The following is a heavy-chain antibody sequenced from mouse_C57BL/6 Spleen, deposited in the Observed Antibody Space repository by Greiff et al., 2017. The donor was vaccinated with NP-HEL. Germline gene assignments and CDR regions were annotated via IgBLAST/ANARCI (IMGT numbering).Heavy chain of an antibody. CDR3: ARGVYYPHSYFDV. CDR1: GYTFTRSW. Sequence: QVQLQQPGAELVKPGASVKLSCKASGYTFTRSWMQWVKQRPGQGLEWIGDIDPSDSYTNYNQKFKGKATLTVDTSSSTAYMQLSSLTSEDSAVDYCARGVYYPHSYFDVWGTGTTVTVSS. D-gene: IGHD1-1*01. J-gene: IGHJ1*03. V-gene: IGHV1-50*01. CDR2: IDPSDSYT.